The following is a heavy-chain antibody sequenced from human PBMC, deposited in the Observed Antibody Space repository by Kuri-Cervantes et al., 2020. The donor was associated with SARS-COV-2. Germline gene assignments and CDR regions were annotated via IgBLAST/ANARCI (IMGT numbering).Heavy chain of an antibody. D-gene: IGHD6-19*01. CDR1: GGSISSSSYY. CDR2: IYYSGST. J-gene: IGHJ2*01. Sequence: GSLRLSCTVSGGSISSSSYYWGWIRQPPGKGLEWIGSIYYSGSTYYNPSLKSRVTISVDTSKNQFSLKLSSVTAADTAVYYCARAGYSTGWFPDWYFDLWGRGTLVTVSS. CDR3: ARAGYSTGWFPDWYFDL. V-gene: IGHV4-39*01.